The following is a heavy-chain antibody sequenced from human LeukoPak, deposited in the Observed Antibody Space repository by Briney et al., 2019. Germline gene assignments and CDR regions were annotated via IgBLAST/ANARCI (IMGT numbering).Heavy chain of an antibody. CDR1: GFTVSSNY. Sequence: GGSLRLPCAASGFTVSSNYMNWVRQAPGKGLEWVSVIYGGGNIYYADSVKGRFTISRDNSKNTLYLQMNSLRAEDTAVYYCARGAGYNYPYYFDYWGQGTLVTVSS. V-gene: IGHV3-53*01. CDR3: ARGAGYNYPYYFDY. CDR2: IYGGGNI. D-gene: IGHD5-24*01. J-gene: IGHJ4*02.